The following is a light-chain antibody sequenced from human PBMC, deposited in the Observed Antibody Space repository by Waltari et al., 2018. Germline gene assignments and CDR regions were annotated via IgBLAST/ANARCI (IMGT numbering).Light chain of an antibody. CDR2: SAS. CDR3: QHYLRLPAT. Sequence: EIVLTQSPGTLSLSPGERATPSCRASQSVNRYLAWYQQKPGQAPRLLIYSASTRATGIPDRFSGSGSGTDFSLTISRLEPEDYAVYHCQHYLRLPATFGQGTKVEIK. CDR1: QSVNRY. J-gene: IGKJ1*01. V-gene: IGKV3-20*01.